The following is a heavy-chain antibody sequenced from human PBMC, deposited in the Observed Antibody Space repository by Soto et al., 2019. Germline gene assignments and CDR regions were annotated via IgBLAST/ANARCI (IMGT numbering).Heavy chain of an antibody. J-gene: IGHJ4*02. CDR2: INSDGSST. Sequence: GGSLRLSCAASGFTLSSYWMHWVRQAPGKGLMWVSRINSDGSSTSYADSVKGRFTISRDNAKNMLYLQMNSLRAEDTAVYYCARDPGTGYYDSTGYYYDWGQGTLVTVSS. V-gene: IGHV3-74*01. CDR3: ARDPGTGYYDSTGYYYD. D-gene: IGHD3-22*01. CDR1: GFTLSSYW.